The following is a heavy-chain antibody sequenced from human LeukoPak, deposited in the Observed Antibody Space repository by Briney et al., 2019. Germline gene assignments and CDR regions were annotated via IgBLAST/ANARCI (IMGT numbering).Heavy chain of an antibody. CDR2: INSDGSST. CDR3: ARDRLWGSMDY. CDR1: GFPFIGYW. V-gene: IGHV3-74*01. J-gene: IGHJ4*02. D-gene: IGHD3-16*01. Sequence: GGSLRLSCAASGFPFIGYWMHWVRQAPGKGLVWVSRINSDGSSTSYADSVKGRFTISRDNAKNTLFLQMNSLRVEDTAVYYCARDRLWGSMDYWGQGTLVTVSS.